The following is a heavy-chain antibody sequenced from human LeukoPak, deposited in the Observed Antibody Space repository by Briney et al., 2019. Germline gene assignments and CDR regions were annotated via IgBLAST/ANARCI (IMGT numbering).Heavy chain of an antibody. Sequence: PGRSLRLSCAASGFTFDDYAMHWVRRVPGKGLEWVSGIGWSGGGAVYSDSVKGRFTISRDNAKNSLYLQMNSLRVEDTAVYYCARAPTVLVGYCSSSSCQADYWGQGTLVTVSS. CDR1: GFTFDDYA. D-gene: IGHD2-2*01. J-gene: IGHJ4*02. V-gene: IGHV3-9*01. CDR3: ARAPTVLVGYCSSSSCQADY. CDR2: IGWSGGGA.